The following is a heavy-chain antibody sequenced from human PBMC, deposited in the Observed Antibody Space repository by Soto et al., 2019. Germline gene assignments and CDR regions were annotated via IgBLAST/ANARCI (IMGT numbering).Heavy chain of an antibody. D-gene: IGHD3-22*01. CDR2: IYSGGST. V-gene: IGHV3-53*01. Sequence: GGSLRLSCAASGFTVSSNYMSWVRQAPGKGLEWVSVIYSGGSTYYADSVKGRFTISRDNSKNTLYLQMNSLRAEDTAVYYCARGEEFYYDSSGYTPRAYWGQGTLVTVSS. J-gene: IGHJ4*02. CDR1: GFTVSSNY. CDR3: ARGEEFYYDSSGYTPRAY.